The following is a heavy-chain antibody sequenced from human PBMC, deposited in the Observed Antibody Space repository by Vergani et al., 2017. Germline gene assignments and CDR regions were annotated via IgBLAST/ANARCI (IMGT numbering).Heavy chain of an antibody. CDR3: ATAGAAYCRGASCYDFFEY. CDR2: ISSSSSYI. V-gene: IGHV3-21*01. Sequence: EVQLVESGGGLVQPGGSLRLSCAASGFTFSSYSMHWVRQAPGKGLEWVSSISSSSSYIYYADSVKGRFTISRDNAKNSLYLQMNSLRAEDTAVYYCATAGAAYCRGASCYDFFEYWGQGTLVTVAS. CDR1: GFTFSSYS. D-gene: IGHD2-15*01. J-gene: IGHJ4*02.